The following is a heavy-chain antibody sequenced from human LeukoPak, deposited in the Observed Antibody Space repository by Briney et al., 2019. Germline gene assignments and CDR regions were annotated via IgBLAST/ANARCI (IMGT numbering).Heavy chain of an antibody. D-gene: IGHD3-22*01. Sequence: GGSLRLSCAASGFTFSSYWMHWVRQAPGKGLEWVSAISGSGGSTYYADSVKGRFTISRDNSKNTLYLQMNSLRAEDTAVYYCTGDSSGYRFLFQHWGQGTLVTVSS. V-gene: IGHV3-23*01. J-gene: IGHJ1*01. CDR1: GFTFSSYW. CDR2: ISGSGGST. CDR3: TGDSSGYRFLFQH.